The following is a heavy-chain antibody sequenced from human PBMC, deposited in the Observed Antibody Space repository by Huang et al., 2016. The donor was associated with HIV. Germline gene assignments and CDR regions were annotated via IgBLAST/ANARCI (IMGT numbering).Heavy chain of an antibody. Sequence: EVQLVQSKAEVKQPGESLRISCATSGYSFVSNYIGWVRQMPGKGLEWMVMIYPGDSDTKYSPSLEGQVTMSADKSVRTAYLQWSSLKASDTAMYFCARREDYYDSTGLNYYFDYWGQGTLVIVSS. D-gene: IGHD3-22*01. CDR1: GYSFVSNY. V-gene: IGHV5-51*03. J-gene: IGHJ4*02. CDR2: IYPGDSDT. CDR3: ARREDYYDSTGLNYYFDY.